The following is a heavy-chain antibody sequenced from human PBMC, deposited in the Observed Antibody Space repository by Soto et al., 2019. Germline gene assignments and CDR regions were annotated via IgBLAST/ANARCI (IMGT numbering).Heavy chain of an antibody. CDR1: GYTFTGYY. CDR2: INPNSGGI. CDR3: ATEGGSGSTAFDI. J-gene: IGHJ3*02. D-gene: IGHD3-10*01. V-gene: IGHV1-2*04. Sequence: QVQLVQSGAEVRKPGASVKVSCKASGYTFTGYYMHWVRQAPGQGLEWMGWINPNSGGINYAQKFQGWVTMTRDTSISTAYMELSRLRFDDTAVDYCATEGGSGSTAFDIWGQGTMVTVSS.